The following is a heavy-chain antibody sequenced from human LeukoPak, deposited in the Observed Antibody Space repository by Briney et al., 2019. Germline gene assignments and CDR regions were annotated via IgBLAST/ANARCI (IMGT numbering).Heavy chain of an antibody. Sequence: PGGSLRLSCAASGFSFNSCAMSWVRQAPGKGLVWVSAISTGGGRAYYADSVKGRFTISRDNSKNTLYLQMNSLRAEDTAVYYCVKEGAGEGVLHAFDIWGQGTMVTVSS. V-gene: IGHV3-23*01. CDR2: ISTGGGRA. D-gene: IGHD4-17*01. J-gene: IGHJ3*02. CDR3: VKEGAGEGVLHAFDI. CDR1: GFSFNSCA.